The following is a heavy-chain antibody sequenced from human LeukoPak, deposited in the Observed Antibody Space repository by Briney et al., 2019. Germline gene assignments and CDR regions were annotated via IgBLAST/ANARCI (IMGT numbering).Heavy chain of an antibody. D-gene: IGHD1-1*01. CDR3: ARGPTISETGYFDY. J-gene: IGHJ4*03. Sequence: SETLSLTCAVYGGSFSRYYWSWIRQSPGKGLEWIAEIDHRGDTNYIPSVKSRVTISVDTSKNQFSLKVTSLTAADTAVYYCARGPTISETGYFDYWGQGTPVTVSS. V-gene: IGHV4-34*01. CDR1: GGSFSRYY. CDR2: IDHRGDT.